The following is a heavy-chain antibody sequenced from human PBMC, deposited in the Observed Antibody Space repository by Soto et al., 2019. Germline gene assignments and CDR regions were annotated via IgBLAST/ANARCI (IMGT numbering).Heavy chain of an antibody. J-gene: IGHJ4*02. CDR3: ARSKRLFGVVIEYFDY. CDR1: GYTFTSYG. D-gene: IGHD3-3*01. Sequence: QVPLVQSGAEVKKPGASVKVSCKASGYTFTSYGISWVRQAPGQGLEWMGWISAYNGNTNYAQKLQGRVTMTTDTATSTADMELRSLRSDDTAVYYCARSKRLFGVVIEYFDYWGQGTLVTVSS. CDR2: ISAYNGNT. V-gene: IGHV1-18*01.